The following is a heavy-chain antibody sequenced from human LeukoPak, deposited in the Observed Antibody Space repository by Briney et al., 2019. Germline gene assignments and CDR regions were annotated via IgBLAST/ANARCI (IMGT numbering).Heavy chain of an antibody. CDR1: GGSFSGYY. CDR3: GVVPAAIYMDV. V-gene: IGHV4-34*01. D-gene: IGHD2-2*01. CDR2: IYYSGST. Sequence: SETLSLTCAVYGGSFSGYYWGWIRQPPGKGLEWIGSIYYSGSTYYNPSLKSRVTISVDTSKNQFSLKLSSVTAADTAVYYCGVVPAAIYMDVWGKGTTVTVSS. J-gene: IGHJ6*03.